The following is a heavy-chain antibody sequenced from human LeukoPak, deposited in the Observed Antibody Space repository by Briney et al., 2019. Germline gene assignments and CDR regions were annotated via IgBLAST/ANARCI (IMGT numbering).Heavy chain of an antibody. Sequence: ASVKVSCKASGGTFSSYTISWVRQAPGQGLEWMGRIIPILGIANYAQKFQGRVTITADKSTSTAYMELSSLRSEDTAVYYCARLMVYASYMDVWGKGTTVTVSS. V-gene: IGHV1-69*02. CDR2: IIPILGIA. D-gene: IGHD2-8*01. CDR3: ARLMVYASYMDV. CDR1: GGTFSSYT. J-gene: IGHJ6*03.